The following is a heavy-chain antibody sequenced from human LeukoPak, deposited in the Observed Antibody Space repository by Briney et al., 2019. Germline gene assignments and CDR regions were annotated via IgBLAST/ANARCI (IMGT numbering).Heavy chain of an antibody. CDR3: ARIADSFWFDY. Sequence: SETLSLTCAVYGGSFSGYYWSWIRQPPGKGLEWIGEINHSGSTNYNPSLKSRVTISVDTSKNQFSLKLSSVTAADTAVYYCARIADSFWFDYWGQGTLVTVSS. CDR2: INHSGST. CDR1: GGSFSGYY. V-gene: IGHV4-34*01. D-gene: IGHD3/OR15-3a*01. J-gene: IGHJ4*02.